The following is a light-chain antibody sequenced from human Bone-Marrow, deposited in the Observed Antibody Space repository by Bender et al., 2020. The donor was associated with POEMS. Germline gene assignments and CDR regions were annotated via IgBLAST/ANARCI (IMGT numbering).Light chain of an antibody. CDR3: ATWDDSLSGPI. CDR2: DVI. V-gene: IGLV2-23*02. CDR1: SGDAGTYNL. Sequence: QSALTQPASVSGSPGQPITISCSGISGDAGTYNLVSWYQQHPGKAPKLIIFDVIKRPSGVSDRFSGSQSGNTASLTISGLQSEDEADYYCATWDDSLSGPIFGGGTKLTVL. J-gene: IGLJ2*01.